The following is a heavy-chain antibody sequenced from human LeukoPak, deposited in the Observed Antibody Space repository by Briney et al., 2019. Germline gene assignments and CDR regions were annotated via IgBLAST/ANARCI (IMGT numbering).Heavy chain of an antibody. J-gene: IGHJ4*02. CDR2: IYHSGST. V-gene: IGHV4-38-2*02. Sequence: QPSETLSLTRTVSGYSISSGYYWGWIRQPPGKGLEWIGSIYHSGSTYYNPSLKSRVTISVDTSKNQFSLKLSSVTAADTAVYYCARHPPFWSGRYYFDYWGQGTLVTVSS. CDR1: GYSISSGYY. D-gene: IGHD3-3*01. CDR3: ARHPPFWSGRYYFDY.